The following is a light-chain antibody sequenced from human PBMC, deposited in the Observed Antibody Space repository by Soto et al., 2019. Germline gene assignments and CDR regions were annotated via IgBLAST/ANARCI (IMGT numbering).Light chain of an antibody. CDR2: EVS. CDR1: SGDVGGYYY. J-gene: IGLJ3*02. V-gene: IGLV2-14*01. CDR3: SSYTTGTTRCV. Sequence: QSALTQPASVSGSPGQSITISCTGTSGDVGGYYYVSWYQQLPGKAPKLMISEVSNRPSGVSNRFSGSKSGNTASLTISGLQAEDEADYYCSSYTTGTTRCVFGGGTKLTVL.